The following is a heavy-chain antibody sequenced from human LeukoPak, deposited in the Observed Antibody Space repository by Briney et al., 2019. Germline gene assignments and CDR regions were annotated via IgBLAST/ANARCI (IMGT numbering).Heavy chain of an antibody. CDR1: GFTFSSYA. V-gene: IGHV3-23*01. J-gene: IGHJ6*02. CDR2: ISGSGGST. CDR3: AKDPLLVWGQLPDKDSYYYGMDV. D-gene: IGHD2-15*01. Sequence: GGSLRLSCAASGFTFSSYAMSWVRQAPGKGLEWVSVISGSGGSTYYADSVQGRFTISRDNSKNTLHLQMNSLRAEDTAVYYCAKDPLLVWGQLPDKDSYYYGMDVWGQGTTVTVAS.